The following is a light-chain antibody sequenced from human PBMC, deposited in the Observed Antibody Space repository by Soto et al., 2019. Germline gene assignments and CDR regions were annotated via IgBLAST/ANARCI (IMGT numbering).Light chain of an antibody. CDR3: CSYAGSHWGYV. CDR2: KVS. V-gene: IGLV2-23*02. CDR1: SSDIGSYHL. Sequence: QSELNQPASLSGAPGQSLTISCTGTSSDIGSYHLVSWYQHQSGKAPKLIIYKVSQWPSGVSDRFSASKSGNTASLTISGLQAEDEADYYCCSYAGSHWGYVVGTGTKVTVL. J-gene: IGLJ1*01.